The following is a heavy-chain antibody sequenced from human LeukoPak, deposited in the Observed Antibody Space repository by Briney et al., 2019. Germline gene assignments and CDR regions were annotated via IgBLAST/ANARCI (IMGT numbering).Heavy chain of an antibody. V-gene: IGHV1-2*06. CDR1: GYTFTGYY. CDR2: INPNSGGT. CDR3: ASRYYYDSSGYFDY. Sequence: ASVKVSCKASGYTFTGYYMHWVRQAPGQGLEWMGRINPNSGGTNYAQKFQGRVTMTRDTSISTAYMELSRLRSDDTAVYYCASRYYYDSSGYFDYWGQRTLVTVSS. J-gene: IGHJ4*02. D-gene: IGHD3-22*01.